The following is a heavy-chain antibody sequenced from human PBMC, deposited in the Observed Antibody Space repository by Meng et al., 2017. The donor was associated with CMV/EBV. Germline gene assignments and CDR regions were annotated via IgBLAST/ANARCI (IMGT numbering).Heavy chain of an antibody. CDR3: ARGRGEDTAMVPFDY. V-gene: IGHV4-34*01. CDR2: INHSGST. D-gene: IGHD5-18*01. CDR1: GGSFSGYY. Sequence: QGQLQQWGAGLLKPSGTLSLTCAVYGGSFSGYYWSWIRQPPGKGLEWIGEINHSGSTNYNPSLKSRVTISVDTSKNQFSLKLSSVTAADTAVYYCARGRGEDTAMVPFDYWGQGTLVTVSS. J-gene: IGHJ4*02.